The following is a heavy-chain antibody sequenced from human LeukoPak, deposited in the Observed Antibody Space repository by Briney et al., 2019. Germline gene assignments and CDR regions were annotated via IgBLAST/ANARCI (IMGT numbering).Heavy chain of an antibody. J-gene: IGHJ6*03. CDR2: IYHSGST. D-gene: IGHD5-24*01. CDR1: GVSITTYY. CDR3: ARERRDGYNVYYYYNYMDV. V-gene: IGHV4-59*12. Sequence: SETLSLTCTVSGVSITTYYWSWIRQPPGKGLEWIGYIYHSGSTNYNPSLKSRVTISVDTSKNEFSLKLSSVTAADTAVYYCARERRDGYNVYYYYNYMDVWGKGTTVTVSS.